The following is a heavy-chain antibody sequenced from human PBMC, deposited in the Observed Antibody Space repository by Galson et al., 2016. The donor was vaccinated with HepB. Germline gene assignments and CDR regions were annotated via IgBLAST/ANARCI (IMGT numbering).Heavy chain of an antibody. CDR1: GYTFIHYG. J-gene: IGHJ4*02. V-gene: IGHV1-18*01. D-gene: IGHD4-17*01. Sequence: SVKVSCKASGYTFIHYGISWVRQAPGQGLEWMGWISTDNGDINYAQKFQGRLSMTTDTSTSTAYMELRSLRSGDSAVYYCARTAVTGPSFFSFWGQGTLVSVSS. CDR3: ARTAVTGPSFFSF. CDR2: ISTDNGDI.